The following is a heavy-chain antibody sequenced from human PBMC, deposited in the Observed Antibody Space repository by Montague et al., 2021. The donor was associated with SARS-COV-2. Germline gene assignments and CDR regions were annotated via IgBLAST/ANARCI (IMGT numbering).Heavy chain of an antibody. CDR3: AGVGTPGTMSNWVDP. V-gene: IGHV3-7*01. J-gene: IGHJ5*02. D-gene: IGHD4-11*01. CDR2: IKHDGTDT. Sequence: SLRLSCAASGFTFSSYALSWVRQAPGKGLEWVASIKHDGTDTFYATSVKGRFTISRDNSRETLYLQMDSLRVDDTATYYCAGVGTPGTMSNWVDPWGQGTLVPVSS. CDR1: GFTFSSYA.